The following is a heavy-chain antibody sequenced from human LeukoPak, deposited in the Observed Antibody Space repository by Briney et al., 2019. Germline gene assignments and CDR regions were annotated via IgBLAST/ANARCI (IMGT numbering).Heavy chain of an antibody. CDR3: AKGPYSDSSEWFQY. D-gene: IGHD6-13*01. CDR2: ISGTGGRT. J-gene: IGHJ1*01. CDR1: GFSFSSYA. Sequence: GGSLRLSCAASGFSFSSYAMGWVRQAPGKGLEWVSSISGTGGRTYYADSVKGRITISRDNSRNTLSLQMNSLRVEDTAVYFCAKGPYSDSSEWFQYWGQGTLVTVSS. V-gene: IGHV3-23*01.